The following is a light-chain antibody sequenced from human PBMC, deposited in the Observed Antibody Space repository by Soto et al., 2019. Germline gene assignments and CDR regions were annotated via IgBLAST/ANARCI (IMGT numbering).Light chain of an antibody. CDR3: HQYNNWPPLT. V-gene: IGKV3-15*01. J-gene: IGKJ4*01. Sequence: EVVMTQSPATLSVSPGERATLSCRASQSVGSNLAWYQQRPGQAPRLLIYGASTRATNIPPRFSGSGSGTEFTLTISSLQSDDSAVYYCHQYNNWPPLTFGGGTKVEIK. CDR2: GAS. CDR1: QSVGSN.